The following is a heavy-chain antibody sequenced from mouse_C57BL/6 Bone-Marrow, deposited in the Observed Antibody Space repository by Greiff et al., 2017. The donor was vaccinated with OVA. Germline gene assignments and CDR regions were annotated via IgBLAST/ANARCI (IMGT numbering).Heavy chain of an antibody. D-gene: IGHD3-2*02. Sequence: EVKVVESGGDLVKPGGSLKLSCAASGFTFSSYGMSWVRQTPDKRLEWVATISSGGSYTYYPDSVKGRFTISRDNANNTLYLQMSSLKSEDTAMYYCASDSSGYDYWGQGTTLTVSS. J-gene: IGHJ2*01. V-gene: IGHV5-6*01. CDR3: ASDSSGYDY. CDR2: ISSGGSYT. CDR1: GFTFSSYG.